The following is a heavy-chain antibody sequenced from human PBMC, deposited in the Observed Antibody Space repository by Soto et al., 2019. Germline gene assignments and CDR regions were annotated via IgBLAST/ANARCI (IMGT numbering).Heavy chain of an antibody. CDR3: ARDTQYSSGWYVINV. D-gene: IGHD6-19*01. V-gene: IGHV3-30-3*01. J-gene: IGHJ6*02. Sequence: GGSLRLSCAASGFTFSSYAMHWVRQAPGKGLEWVAVISYDGSNKYYADSVKGRFTISRDNSKNTLYLQMNSLRAEDTAVYYCARDTQYSSGWYVINVWGQGTTVTVSS. CDR1: GFTFSSYA. CDR2: ISYDGSNK.